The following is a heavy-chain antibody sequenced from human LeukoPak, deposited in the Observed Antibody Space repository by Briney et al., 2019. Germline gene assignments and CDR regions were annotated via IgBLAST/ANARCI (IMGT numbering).Heavy chain of an antibody. Sequence: PGGSLRLSCAASGFTFSSYSMNWVRQAPGKGLEWVSSISSSSSYIYYADSVKGRFTISRDNAKNSLYLQMNSLRAEDTAVYYCAGMEGDYYDSSGYYAFDIWAKGQWSPSLQ. CDR3: AGMEGDYYDSSGYYAFDI. J-gene: IGHJ3*02. CDR1: GFTFSSYS. D-gene: IGHD3-22*01. V-gene: IGHV3-21*01. CDR2: ISSSSSYI.